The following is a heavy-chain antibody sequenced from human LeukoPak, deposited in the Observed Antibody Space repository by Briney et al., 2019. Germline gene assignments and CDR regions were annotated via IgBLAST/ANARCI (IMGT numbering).Heavy chain of an antibody. CDR3: ASFGVDYDMDV. CDR2: IHYTGKP. CDR1: GGSFSGYY. J-gene: IGHJ6*02. D-gene: IGHD3-16*01. V-gene: IGHV4-59*07. Sequence: SYTLPLTCPVYGGSFSGYYWTWIRQPPAKGLEWIGTIHYTGKPDYNPSLKSRITISVDTSKNQVSLQVSSVTAADSAIYYCASFGVDYDMDVWGHGTTVTVFS.